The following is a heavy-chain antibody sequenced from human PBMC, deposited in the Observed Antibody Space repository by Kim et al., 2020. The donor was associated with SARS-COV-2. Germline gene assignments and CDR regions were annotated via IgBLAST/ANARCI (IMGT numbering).Heavy chain of an antibody. J-gene: IGHJ6*02. CDR3: ARINLNYYDSSGSYGMDV. CDR2: INHSGST. Sequence: SETLSLTCAVYGGSFSGYYWSWIRQPPGKGLEWIGEINHSGSTNYNPSLKSRVTISVDTSKNQFSLKLSSVTAADTAVYYCARINLNYYDSSGSYGMDVWGQGTTVTVSS. V-gene: IGHV4-34*01. CDR1: GGSFSGYY. D-gene: IGHD3-22*01.